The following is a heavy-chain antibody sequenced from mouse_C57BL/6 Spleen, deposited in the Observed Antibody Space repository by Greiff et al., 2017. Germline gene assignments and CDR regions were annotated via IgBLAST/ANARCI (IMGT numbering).Heavy chain of an antibody. CDR1: GFSLTSYG. CDR2: IWSGGST. CDR3: ATNYYGSSYFAY. D-gene: IGHD1-1*01. V-gene: IGHV2-2*01. J-gene: IGHJ3*01. Sequence: QVQLQQSGPGLVQPSQSLSITCTVSGFSLTSYGVHWVRQSPGKGLEWLGVIWSGGSTDYNAAFISRLSISKDNSKSQVFFKMTSLQADDTAIYYCATNYYGSSYFAYWGQGTLVTVSA.